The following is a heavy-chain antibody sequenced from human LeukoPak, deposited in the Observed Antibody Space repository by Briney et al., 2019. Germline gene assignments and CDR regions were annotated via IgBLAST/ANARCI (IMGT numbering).Heavy chain of an antibody. Sequence: GGSLRLSCAASGFTFSSYEMNWVRQAPGKGLEWVLYISSSGSTIYYADSVKGRFTISRDNAKNSLYLQMNSLRAEDTAVYYCARLQDSSGYLDLDYWGQGTLVTVSS. J-gene: IGHJ4*02. CDR3: ARLQDSSGYLDLDY. D-gene: IGHD3-22*01. CDR1: GFTFSSYE. V-gene: IGHV3-48*03. CDR2: ISSSGSTI.